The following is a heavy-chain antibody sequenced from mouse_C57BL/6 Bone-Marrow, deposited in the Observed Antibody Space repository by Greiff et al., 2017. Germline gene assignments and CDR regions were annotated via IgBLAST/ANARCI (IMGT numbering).Heavy chain of an antibody. Sequence: VQLQQPGAELVRPGTSVQLSCKASGYTFTTYWMHWVKQRPGQGLEWIGVIDPSDSYTNYNHKFTGKATLTVDTSSSTAYMQLSSLISEDSAVYYCARDGYYYYFDYWGQGTTLTVSS. V-gene: IGHV1-59*01. CDR2: IDPSDSYT. J-gene: IGHJ2*01. CDR3: ARDGYYYYFDY. D-gene: IGHD2-3*01. CDR1: GYTFTTYW.